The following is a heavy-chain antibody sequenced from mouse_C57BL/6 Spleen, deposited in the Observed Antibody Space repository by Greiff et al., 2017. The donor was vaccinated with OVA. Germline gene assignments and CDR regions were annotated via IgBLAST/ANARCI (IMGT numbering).Heavy chain of an antibody. CDR2: IDPSDSYT. J-gene: IGHJ2*01. V-gene: IGHV1-69*01. CDR1: GYTFTSYW. D-gene: IGHD2-4*01. CDR3: ARRDDYDGYFDY. Sequence: QVQLQQPGAELVMPGASVKLSCKASGYTFTSYWMHWVKQRPGQGLEWIGEIDPSDSYTNYNQKFKGKSTFTVDKSSSIAYMQLSSLTSEDSAVYYCARRDDYDGYFDYWGQGTALTVSS.